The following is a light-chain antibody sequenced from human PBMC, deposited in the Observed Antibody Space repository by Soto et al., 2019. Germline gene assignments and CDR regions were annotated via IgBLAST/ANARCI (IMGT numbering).Light chain of an antibody. J-gene: IGKJ4*01. Sequence: EIGMTQSPATLSASPGERVTLSCRASQSAISNLAWYQQKPGQTPRLLIYDASTRATDIPARFSGSGSGTDFTLTISSLLSEDFAVYYCHQYYKWPLTFGGGTKVHIK. CDR1: QSAISN. V-gene: IGKV3-15*01. CDR2: DAS. CDR3: HQYYKWPLT.